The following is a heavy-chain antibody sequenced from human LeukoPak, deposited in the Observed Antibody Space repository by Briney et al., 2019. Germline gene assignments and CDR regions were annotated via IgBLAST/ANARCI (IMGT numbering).Heavy chain of an antibody. J-gene: IGHJ6*03. CDR1: GFTFSSYW. V-gene: IGHV3-7*01. D-gene: IGHD1-1*01. Sequence: GASLRLSCAASGFTFSSYWMSWVRQAPGKGLEWVANIKQDGSEKYYVDSVKGRFTISRDNAKNSLYLQMNSLTAEDTAVYYCARVSTGTKVVLVSYYYYYMDVWGKGTTVTVSS. CDR3: ARVSTGTKVVLVSYYYYYMDV. CDR2: IKQDGSEK.